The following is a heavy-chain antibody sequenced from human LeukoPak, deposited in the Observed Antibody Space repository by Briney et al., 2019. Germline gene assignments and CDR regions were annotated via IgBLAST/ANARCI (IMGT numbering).Heavy chain of an antibody. CDR3: AKSQDGGKLFHFDY. V-gene: IGHV3-23*01. D-gene: IGHD1-26*01. Sequence: GGSLRLSCAASGFTFSSYAMSWVRQAPGKGLEWVSVISGSGGSTYSADSVKGRFTISRDNSKNTLYLQMNSLRAEDTAVYFCAKSQDGGKLFHFDYWGQGTLVTVSS. J-gene: IGHJ4*02. CDR2: ISGSGGST. CDR1: GFTFSSYA.